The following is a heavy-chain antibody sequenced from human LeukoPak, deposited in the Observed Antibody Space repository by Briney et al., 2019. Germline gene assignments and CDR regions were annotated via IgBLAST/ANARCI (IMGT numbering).Heavy chain of an antibody. CDR1: GFTFSSYE. V-gene: IGHV3-48*03. J-gene: IGHJ6*03. CDR3: ARVQSPTVGYSRYIMDV. Sequence: PGGSLRLSCAASGFTFSSYEMNWVRQAPGEGLEWVSYTSSSGTTIYYADSVRGRFTISRDSAKNALYLQMDSLRVEDTAVYYCARVQSPTVGYSRYIMDVWGKGTTVTISS. CDR2: TSSSGTTI. D-gene: IGHD2-15*01.